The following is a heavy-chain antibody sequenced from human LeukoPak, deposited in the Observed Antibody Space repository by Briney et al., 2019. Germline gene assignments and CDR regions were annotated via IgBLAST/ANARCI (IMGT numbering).Heavy chain of an antibody. Sequence: SQTLSLTCAISGDSVSSNSAAWNWLRQSPSRGLEWLGRTYYRSKWYNDYAVSVKSRITINPDTSKNQFSLQLNSVTPEDTAVYYCAREEGDYYDSSGYYHFDYWGQGTLVTVSS. CDR3: AREEGDYYDSSGYYHFDY. J-gene: IGHJ4*02. D-gene: IGHD3-22*01. CDR1: GDSVSSNSAA. V-gene: IGHV6-1*01. CDR2: TYYRSKWYN.